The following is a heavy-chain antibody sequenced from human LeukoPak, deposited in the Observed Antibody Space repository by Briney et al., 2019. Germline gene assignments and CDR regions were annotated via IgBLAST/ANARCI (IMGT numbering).Heavy chain of an antibody. Sequence: PGGSLRLSCAASGFTFSDYYMSWIRQAPGKGLEWVSAISGSGGSTYYADSVKGRFTISRDNSKNTLYLQMNSLRAEDTAVYYCAKDSGYCSSTSCDIFDYWGQGTLVTVSS. V-gene: IGHV3-23*01. CDR2: ISGSGGST. CDR3: AKDSGYCSSTSCDIFDY. D-gene: IGHD2-2*01. J-gene: IGHJ4*02. CDR1: GFTFSDYY.